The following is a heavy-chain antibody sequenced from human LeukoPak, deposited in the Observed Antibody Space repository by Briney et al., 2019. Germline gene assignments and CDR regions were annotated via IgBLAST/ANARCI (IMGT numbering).Heavy chain of an antibody. V-gene: IGHV4-34*01. D-gene: IGHD3-22*01. CDR2: INHSGST. J-gene: IGHJ4*02. Sequence: SETLSLTCAVYGGSFSGYYWSWIRQPPGNGLEWIGEINHSGSTNYNPSLKSRVTISVDTSKNQFSLKLSSVTAADTAVYYCARGDDSSGLYYFDYWGQGTLVTVSS. CDR3: ARGDDSSGLYYFDY. CDR1: GGSFSGYY.